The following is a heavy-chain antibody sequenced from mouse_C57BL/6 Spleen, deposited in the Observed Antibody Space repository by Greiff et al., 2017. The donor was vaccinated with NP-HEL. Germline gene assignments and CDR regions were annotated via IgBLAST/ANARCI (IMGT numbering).Heavy chain of an antibody. J-gene: IGHJ3*01. V-gene: IGHV1-55*01. CDR2: IYPGSGST. Sequence: QVQLQQPGAELVKPGASVKMSCKASGYTFTSYWITWVKQRPGQGLEWIGDIYPGSGSTNYNEKFKSKATLPVDTSSSTSYMQLSSLTSEDSAVYYCASPVNYYGSSYGWFAYWGQGTLVTVSA. CDR1: GYTFTSYW. D-gene: IGHD1-1*01. CDR3: ASPVNYYGSSYGWFAY.